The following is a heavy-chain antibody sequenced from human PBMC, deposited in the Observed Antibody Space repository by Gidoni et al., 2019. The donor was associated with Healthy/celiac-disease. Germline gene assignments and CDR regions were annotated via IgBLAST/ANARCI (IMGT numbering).Heavy chain of an antibody. D-gene: IGHD5-12*01. Sequence: QVQLVQSGAEVKKPGASVKVSCKASGYTFTSYDINWVRQATGQGLEWMGWMNPNSGNTGYAQKFQGRVTMTRNTSISTAYMELSSLRSEDTAVYYCARALNSGYDYYYYYYYMDVWGKGTTVTVSS. CDR3: ARALNSGYDYYYYYYYMDV. J-gene: IGHJ6*03. CDR1: GYTFTSYD. CDR2: MNPNSGNT. V-gene: IGHV1-8*01.